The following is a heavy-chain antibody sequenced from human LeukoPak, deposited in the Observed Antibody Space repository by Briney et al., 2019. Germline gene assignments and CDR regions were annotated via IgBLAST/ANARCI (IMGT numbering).Heavy chain of an antibody. D-gene: IGHD4-17*01. J-gene: IGHJ4*02. CDR3: ARGEAVKSVTSSDY. V-gene: IGHV1-8*01. Sequence: GASVKVSCKASGYTFTSYDINWVRQATGQGLEWMGRMNPNSGNTGYAQKFQGRVTMTRNTSISTAYMELSSLRSEDTAVYYCARGEAVKSVTSSDYWGQGTLVTVSS. CDR1: GYTFTSYD. CDR2: MNPNSGNT.